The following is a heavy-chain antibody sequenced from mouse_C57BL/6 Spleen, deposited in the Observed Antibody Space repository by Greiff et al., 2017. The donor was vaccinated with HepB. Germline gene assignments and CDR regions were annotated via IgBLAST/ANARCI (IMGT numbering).Heavy chain of an antibody. CDR1: GYAFSSSW. J-gene: IGHJ4*01. D-gene: IGHD2-1*01. Sequence: VKLQQSGPELVKPGASVKISCKASGYAFSSSWMNWVKQRPGKGLEWIGRIYPGDGDTNYNGKFKGKATLTADKSSSTAYMQLSSLTSEDSAVYFCARDDNYHYYAMDYWGQGTSVTVSS. V-gene: IGHV1-82*01. CDR3: ARDDNYHYYAMDY. CDR2: IYPGDGDT.